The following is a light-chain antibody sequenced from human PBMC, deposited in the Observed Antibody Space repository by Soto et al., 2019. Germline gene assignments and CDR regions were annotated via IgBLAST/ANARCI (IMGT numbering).Light chain of an antibody. V-gene: IGKV3-15*01. CDR1: PSVSSN. CDR3: QQYNNWPPDRT. CDR2: GAS. Sequence: EIVMTQSTATLSVSPGERATLSCRASPSVSSNLAWYQQKPGQAPRLLIYGASTRATGIPARFSGSGSGTEFTLTISSLQSEDFAIYFCQQYNNWPPDRTFGQGTKVEIK. J-gene: IGKJ1*01.